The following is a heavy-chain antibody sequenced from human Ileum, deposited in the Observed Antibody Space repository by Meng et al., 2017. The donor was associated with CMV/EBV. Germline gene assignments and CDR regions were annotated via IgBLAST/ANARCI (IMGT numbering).Heavy chain of an antibody. CDR3: ARDYDILTGYAYGMDV. D-gene: IGHD3-9*01. Sequence: ASVKVSCKASGYTFTGYYMHWVRQAPGQGLEWMGWINPNSGGTNYAQKFQGRVTMTRDTSISTAYMELRSLRSDDTAVYYCARDYDILTGYAYGMDVWGQGTTVTVSS. V-gene: IGHV1-2*02. CDR1: GYTFTGYY. CDR2: INPNSGGT. J-gene: IGHJ6*02.